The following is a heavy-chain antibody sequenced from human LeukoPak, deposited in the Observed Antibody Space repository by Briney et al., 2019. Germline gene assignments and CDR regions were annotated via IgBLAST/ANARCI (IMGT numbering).Heavy chain of an antibody. CDR3: ARGIRKRRYGSGSPGYYYYMDV. D-gene: IGHD3-10*01. J-gene: IGHJ6*03. V-gene: IGHV4-59*01. CDR1: GGSISSYY. CDR2: IYYTEST. Sequence: PSETLSLTCTVSGGSISSYYWSWIRQPPGKGLEWIGYIYYTESTNYNPSLKSRVTISVDTSKNQFSLKLSSVTAADTAVYYCARGIRKRRYGSGSPGYYYYMDVWGKGTTVTVSS.